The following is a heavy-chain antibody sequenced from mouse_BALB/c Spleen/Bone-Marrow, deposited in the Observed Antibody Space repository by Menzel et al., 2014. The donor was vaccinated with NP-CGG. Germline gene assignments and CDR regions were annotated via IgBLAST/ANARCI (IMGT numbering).Heavy chain of an antibody. J-gene: IGHJ4*01. CDR3: TIPPIFYAMDY. CDR1: GYSFISYW. V-gene: IGHV1S16*01. CDR2: INPSNGGI. Sequence: QVQLQQPGAELVKPGASVRLSCKASGYSFISYWMHSVKLRPGHGFEWTGEINPSNGGINYNEKFKRKATLTVDKSSSTAYMQLSSLTSEDSAVYYCTIPPIFYAMDYWGQGTSVTVSS.